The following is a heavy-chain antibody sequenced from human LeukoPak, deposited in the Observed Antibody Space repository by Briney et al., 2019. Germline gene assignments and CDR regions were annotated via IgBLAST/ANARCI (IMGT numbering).Heavy chain of an antibody. CDR3: AKVRYYDSSGYYYYFDY. V-gene: IGHV3-23*01. CDR2: ISGSGGST. Sequence: PGGSLRLSCAASGFTFSSYGMSWVRQAPGKGLEWVSAISGSGGSTYYADSVKGRFTISRDNSKNTLYLQMNSLRAEDTAVYYCAKVRYYDSSGYYYYFDYWGQGTLVTVSS. CDR1: GFTFSSYG. J-gene: IGHJ4*02. D-gene: IGHD3-22*01.